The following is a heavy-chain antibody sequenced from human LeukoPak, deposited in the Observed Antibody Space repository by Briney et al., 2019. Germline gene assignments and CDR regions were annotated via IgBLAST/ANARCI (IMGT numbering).Heavy chain of an antibody. CDR1: GFTFSSYA. V-gene: IGHV3-23*01. CDR3: ARDMGGSGSQPDY. J-gene: IGHJ4*02. CDR2: ISGSGGST. Sequence: GGSLRLSCAASGFTFSSYAMSWVRQAPGKGLEWVSAISGSGGSTYYADSVKGRFTVSRDNPKNTLYLQMNSLRAEDTAVYYCARDMGGSGSQPDYWGQGTPVTVSS. D-gene: IGHD3-10*01.